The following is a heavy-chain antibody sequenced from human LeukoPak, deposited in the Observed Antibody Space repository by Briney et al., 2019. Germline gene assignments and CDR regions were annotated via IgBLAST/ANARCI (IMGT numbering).Heavy chain of an antibody. J-gene: IGHJ6*04. Sequence: SQTLSLTCAVSGGSISSGGYSWSWIRQPPGKGLKWIGYIYHSGSTYYNPSLKSRVTISVDRSKNQFSLKLSSVTAADTAVYYCARGGKYYDILTGYHYYGMDVWGKGTTVTVSS. D-gene: IGHD3-9*01. CDR1: GGSISSGGYS. CDR3: ARGGKYYDILTGYHYYGMDV. V-gene: IGHV4-30-2*01. CDR2: IYHSGST.